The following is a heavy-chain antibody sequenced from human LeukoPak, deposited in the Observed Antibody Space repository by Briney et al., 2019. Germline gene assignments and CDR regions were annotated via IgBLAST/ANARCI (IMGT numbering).Heavy chain of an antibody. Sequence: SVKVSCKASGGTFSSYASSWVRQAPGQGLEWMGGIIPIFGTANYAQKFQGRVTITADESTSTAYMELSSLRSEDTAVYYCARVPGRGVYPYFDYWGQGTLVTVSS. J-gene: IGHJ4*02. D-gene: IGHD5/OR15-5a*01. CDR2: IIPIFGTA. CDR1: GGTFSSYA. V-gene: IGHV1-69*13. CDR3: ARVPGRGVYPYFDY.